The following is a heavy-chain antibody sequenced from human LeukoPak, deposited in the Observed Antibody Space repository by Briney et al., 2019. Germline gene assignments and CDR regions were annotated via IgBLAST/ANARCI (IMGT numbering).Heavy chain of an antibody. CDR3: AKAPVTTCSGAYCYPFDY. D-gene: IGHD2-21*01. Sequence: GGSLRLSCAASGFTFSSSSMNWVRQAPGKGLEWVSSISSSSSYIYYADSLKGRFTISRDNAKNSLYLQMDSLRAEDAAVYYCAKAPVTTCSGAYCYPFDYWGQGTLVTVSS. CDR2: ISSSSSYI. V-gene: IGHV3-21*04. J-gene: IGHJ4*02. CDR1: GFTFSSSS.